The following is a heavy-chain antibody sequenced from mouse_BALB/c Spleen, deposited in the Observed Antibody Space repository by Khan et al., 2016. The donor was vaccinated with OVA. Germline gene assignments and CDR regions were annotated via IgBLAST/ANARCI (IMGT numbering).Heavy chain of an antibody. CDR1: GYSITSGYG. D-gene: IGHD1-2*01. V-gene: IGHV3-2*02. Sequence: EVQLQESGPGLVKPSQSLSLTCTVTGYSITSGYGWNWIRQFPGNKLEWMGYISYSGRTNYNPSLKSRIPINRDTSKNQFFLQLNSVTTEDTATYYCARTARIKYWGQGTTLTGSS. J-gene: IGHJ2*01. CDR2: ISYSGRT. CDR3: ARTARIKY.